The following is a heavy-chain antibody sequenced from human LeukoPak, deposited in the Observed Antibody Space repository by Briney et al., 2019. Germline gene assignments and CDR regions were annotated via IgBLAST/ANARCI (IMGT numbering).Heavy chain of an antibody. CDR2: IKQDGSEK. CDR1: GFTFSSYW. J-gene: IGHJ3*02. V-gene: IGHV3-7*01. CDR3: AREYSSSSGDAFDI. Sequence: GGSLRLSCAASGFTFSSYWMSWVRQAPGKGLEWVANIKQDGSEKYYVDSVKGRFTISRDNAKNSLYLQMNSLRAEDSAVYYCAREYSSSSGDAFDIWGQGTMVTVSS. D-gene: IGHD6-13*01.